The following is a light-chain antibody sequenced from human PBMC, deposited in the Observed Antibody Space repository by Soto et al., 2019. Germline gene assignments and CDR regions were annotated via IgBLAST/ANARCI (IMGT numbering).Light chain of an antibody. Sequence: QSALTQPRSVFRSPGPSVTLSCTGTSSDVGGYNYVSWYQQHPGKAPKLMIYDVSKRPSGVPDRFSGSKSGNTASLTISGLQAEDEADYYCCSYAGSYTFYVFGTGTKVTVL. J-gene: IGLJ1*01. CDR1: SSDVGGYNY. CDR3: CSYAGSYTFYV. CDR2: DVS. V-gene: IGLV2-11*01.